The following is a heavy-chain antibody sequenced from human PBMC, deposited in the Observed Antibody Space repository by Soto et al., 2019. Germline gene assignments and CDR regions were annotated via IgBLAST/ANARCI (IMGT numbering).Heavy chain of an antibody. Sequence: GESLKISCKGSGYSFTSYWIGWVRQMPGKGLEWMGIIYPGDSDTRYSPPFQGQVTISADKSISTAYLQWSSLKASDTAMYYCARTVRGVIITAYGMDVWGQGTTVTVSS. J-gene: IGHJ6*02. CDR1: GYSFTSYW. CDR3: ARTVRGVIITAYGMDV. V-gene: IGHV5-51*01. D-gene: IGHD3-10*01. CDR2: IYPGDSDT.